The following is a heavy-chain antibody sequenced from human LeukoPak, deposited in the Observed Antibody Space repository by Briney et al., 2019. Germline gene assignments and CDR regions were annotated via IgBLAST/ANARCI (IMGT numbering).Heavy chain of an antibody. Sequence: KPSETLSLTCTVYGGSVSSYYWSWLQLPAGKGGEWVGRVFVTGSPNYSPSLKCRVTISLDASKNQLFLRLSSVTAADTAVYYCVRDYSSGGPMTYYNPYIGLWGKGTMVTVSS. V-gene: IGHV4-4*07. CDR1: GGSVSSYY. CDR3: VRDYSSGGPMTYYNPYIGL. J-gene: IGHJ6*03. D-gene: IGHD3-22*01. CDR2: VFVTGSP.